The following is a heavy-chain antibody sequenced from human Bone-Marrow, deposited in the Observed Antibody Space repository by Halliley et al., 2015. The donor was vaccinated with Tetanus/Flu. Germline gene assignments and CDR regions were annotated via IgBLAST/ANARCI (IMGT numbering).Heavy chain of an antibody. CDR2: IYPGDSDT. CDR3: ASDSGGGYFDY. CDR1: GNSFTTHW. J-gene: IGHJ4*02. V-gene: IGHV5-51*03. Sequence: QLVQSGAEVKKPGDSLKISCKGSGNSFTTHWIAWVRQVPGKGLEWMGIIYPGDSDTRYSPSFQGQVAISADKSISTAYLQWSSLKASDIAMYYCASDSGGGYFDYWGQGTLVTVSS. D-gene: IGHD4-17*01.